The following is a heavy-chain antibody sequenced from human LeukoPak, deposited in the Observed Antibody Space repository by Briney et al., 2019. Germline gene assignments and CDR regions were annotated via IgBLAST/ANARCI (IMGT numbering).Heavy chain of an antibody. CDR2: ISGSGDST. J-gene: IGHJ4*02. CDR1: GFTFSSYA. V-gene: IGHV3-23*01. CDR3: ARVGVQLSFTSNDY. D-gene: IGHD3-16*01. Sequence: PGGSLRLSRAASGFTFSSYAMSWVRQAPGKGLEWVSAISGSGDSTYSTDSVKGRFTISRDNSKNTLYLQMNSLRAEDTDVYYCARVGVQLSFTSNDYWGQGTLVTVSS.